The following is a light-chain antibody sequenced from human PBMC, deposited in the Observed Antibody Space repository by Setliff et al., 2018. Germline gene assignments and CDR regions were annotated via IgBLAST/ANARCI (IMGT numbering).Light chain of an antibody. J-gene: IGLJ1*01. V-gene: IGLV2-8*01. CDR1: SSDVGGYNY. Sequence: QAVVTQPPSASGSPGQSVTISCTGTSSDVGGYNYVSWYQQHPGKAPKLMIYEVSKRPSGVPDRFSGSKSGNTASLTVSGLQAEDEADYYCSSYAGSLYVFGTGTRAPS. CDR2: EVS. CDR3: SSYAGSLYV.